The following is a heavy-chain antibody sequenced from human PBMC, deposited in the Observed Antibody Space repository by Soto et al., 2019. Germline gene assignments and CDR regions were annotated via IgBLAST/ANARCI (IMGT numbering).Heavy chain of an antibody. CDR3: AGGDYAGAGTFYLTDH. CDR1: GLTFNNYW. J-gene: IGHJ4*02. D-gene: IGHD3-10*01. Sequence: EVQLVESGGGLVQPGGSLRLSCTASGLTFNNYWMHWVRQAPGKGPVWVSRISGDGRTTTYADSVRGRFTISRDNAKNTVDLQMNSLGAEDTAVYYCAGGDYAGAGTFYLTDHWGQGSLVTVSS. CDR2: ISGDGRTT. V-gene: IGHV3-74*01.